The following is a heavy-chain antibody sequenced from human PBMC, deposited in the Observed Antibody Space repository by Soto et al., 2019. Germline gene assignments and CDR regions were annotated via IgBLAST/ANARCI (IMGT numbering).Heavy chain of an antibody. D-gene: IGHD3-3*01. CDR3: ARDWSGSDYFYGMDV. V-gene: IGHV3-33*01. CDR1: GFTFSIYG. CDR2: VRYDGSDE. Sequence: QEVLVESGGGVVQPGRSLRLSCAASGFTFSIYGMHWVRQAPGKRLEWVASVRYDGSDEHYADSVRGRFAISRDNSKDILYLEMNSLRVEDTAMYYCARDWSGSDYFYGMDVWGQGTTVAVSS. J-gene: IGHJ6*02.